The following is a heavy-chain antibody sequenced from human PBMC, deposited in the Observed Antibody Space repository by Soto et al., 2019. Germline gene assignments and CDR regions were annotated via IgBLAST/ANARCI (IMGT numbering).Heavy chain of an antibody. D-gene: IGHD3-10*01. V-gene: IGHV4-34*01. CDR3: ASYGSGSYYNGYYFDY. J-gene: IGHJ4*02. CDR1: GGSFSAYY. CDR2: IHHSGST. Sequence: QVQLRQWGAGLLKPSETLSLTCAVYGGSFSAYYWSWIRQSPGKGLEWIGEIHHSGSTNYKPSLKSRVTISVDTSKNQFSLKLRSVTAADTAVYYCASYGSGSYYNGYYFDYWGQGTLVTVSS.